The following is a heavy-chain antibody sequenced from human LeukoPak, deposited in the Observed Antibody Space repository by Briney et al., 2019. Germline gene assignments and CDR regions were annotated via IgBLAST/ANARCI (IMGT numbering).Heavy chain of an antibody. V-gene: IGHV3-23*01. CDR3: AKGIQFGELYYYYYGMDV. CDR1: GFTFSSYA. D-gene: IGHD3-10*01. Sequence: GGSLRLSCVASGFTFSSYAMSWVRQAPGKGLQWVSVISGSGGSTYYADSVKGRFTISRDNSKNTLYLQMNSLRAEDTAVYYCAKGIQFGELYYYYYGMDVWGKGTTVTVSS. J-gene: IGHJ6*04. CDR2: ISGSGGST.